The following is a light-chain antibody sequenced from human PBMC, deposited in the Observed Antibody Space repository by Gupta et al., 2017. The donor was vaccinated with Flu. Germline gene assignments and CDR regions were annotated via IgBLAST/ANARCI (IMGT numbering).Light chain of an antibody. CDR3: RRGQHSSRT. CDR2: KVS. Sequence: DVVLTQSPLSLPVTHGQPASSSCRSSQRLVYSDGNTYLNWFQHRPGQSPRRLMYKVSNRETGVPERFSGSGSGTEFTLKISRVEAEDVGVYYCRRGQHSSRTFGQGTKVEI. J-gene: IGKJ1*01. V-gene: IGKV2-30*01. CDR1: QRLVYSDGNTY.